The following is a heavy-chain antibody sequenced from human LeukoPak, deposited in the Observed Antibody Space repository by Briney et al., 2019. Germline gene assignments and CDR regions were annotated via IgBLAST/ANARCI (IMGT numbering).Heavy chain of an antibody. Sequence: SCKASGYTYTGYYMHWVRQAPGKGLEWVAVISYDGSNKYYADSVKGRFTISRDNSKNTLYLQMNSLRAEDTAVYYCARDQYSGYDLYYFDYWGQGTLVTVSS. J-gene: IGHJ4*02. CDR1: GYTYTGYY. D-gene: IGHD5-12*01. CDR2: ISYDGSNK. V-gene: IGHV3-30-3*01. CDR3: ARDQYSGYDLYYFDY.